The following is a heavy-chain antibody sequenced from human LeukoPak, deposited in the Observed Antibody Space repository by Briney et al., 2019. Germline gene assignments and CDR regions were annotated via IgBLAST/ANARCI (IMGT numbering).Heavy chain of an antibody. Sequence: GGSLRLSCAASGFTFSNYGIHWVRQAPGKGLEWVAVISYDGSSKYYADSVKGRFTISRDKSKDTLYLQLNSLRAEDTAVYYCAKDPRLFTIFGVVIIYWGQGTLVTVSS. CDR3: AKDPRLFTIFGVVIIY. V-gene: IGHV3-30*18. D-gene: IGHD3-3*01. J-gene: IGHJ4*02. CDR2: ISYDGSSK. CDR1: GFTFSNYG.